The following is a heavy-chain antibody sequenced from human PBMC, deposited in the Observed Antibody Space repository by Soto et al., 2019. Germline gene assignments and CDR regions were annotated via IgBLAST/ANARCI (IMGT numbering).Heavy chain of an antibody. Sequence: GGSLRLSCAASGFTFSSYAMSWVRQAPGKGLEWVSAISGSGGSTYCADSVKGRFTISRDNSKNTLYLQMNSLRAEDTAVYYCAKPRSLLKQYYFDYWGQGTLVTVFS. CDR3: AKPRSLLKQYYFDY. CDR1: GFTFSSYA. CDR2: ISGSGGST. J-gene: IGHJ4*02. D-gene: IGHD3-10*01. V-gene: IGHV3-23*01.